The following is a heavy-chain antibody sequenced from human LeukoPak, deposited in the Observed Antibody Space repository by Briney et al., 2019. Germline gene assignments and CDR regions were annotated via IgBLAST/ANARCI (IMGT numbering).Heavy chain of an antibody. CDR2: IFYSGST. V-gene: IGHV4-59*08. CDR1: GGSINTYY. D-gene: IGHD3-22*01. Sequence: SETLSLTCTVSGGSINTYYWSWIRQPPGKGLEWIGSIFYSGSTNYNPSLKSRVTISVDTSKNQFSLKLSSVTAADTAVYYCARHLRYYDSSGYYLTPFDYWGQGTLVTVSS. CDR3: ARHLRYYDSSGYYLTPFDY. J-gene: IGHJ4*02.